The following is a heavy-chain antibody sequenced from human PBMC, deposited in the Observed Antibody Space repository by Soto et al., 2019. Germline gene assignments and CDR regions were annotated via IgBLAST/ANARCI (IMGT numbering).Heavy chain of an antibody. CDR2: ISGSGGST. V-gene: IGHV3-23*01. D-gene: IGHD4-17*01. CDR1: GFTFSRYA. J-gene: IGHJ4*02. Sequence: EVQLLESGGGLVQPGGSLTLSSAASGFTFSRYATSWVRQAPGKGLEWVSAISGSGGSTYYADSVKGRFTISRDNSKNTLYLQMNSLRAEDTAVYYCAKAICDYGDYCYYFDYWGQGALVTVSS. CDR3: AKAICDYGDYCYYFDY.